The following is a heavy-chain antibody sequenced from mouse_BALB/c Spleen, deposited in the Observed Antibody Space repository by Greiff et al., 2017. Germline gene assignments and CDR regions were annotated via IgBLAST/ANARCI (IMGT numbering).Heavy chain of an antibody. CDR1: GDSITSGY. Sequence: EVQRVESGPSLVKPSQTLSLTCSVTGDSITSGYWNWIRKFPGNKLEYMGYISYSGSTYYNPSLKSRISITRDTSKNQYYLQLNSVTTEDTATYYCARRVYGNFAYWGQGTLVTVSA. J-gene: IGHJ3*01. D-gene: IGHD2-10*02. V-gene: IGHV3-8*02. CDR3: ARRVYGNFAY. CDR2: ISYSGST.